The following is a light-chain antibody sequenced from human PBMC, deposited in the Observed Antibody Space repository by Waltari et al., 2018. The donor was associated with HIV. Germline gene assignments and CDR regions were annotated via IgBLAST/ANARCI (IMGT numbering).Light chain of an antibody. CDR3: CSYAGSSTHV. Sequence: QSALTQPASVSGSPGQSITISCTGTSSDVGSYNVVSWYQQHPGKAPKLMIYEVNKRPAGVSNRFSGSKSGNTASLIISGLQAEDEADYHCCSYAGSSTHVFGTGTKVTVL. J-gene: IGLJ1*01. V-gene: IGLV2-23*02. CDR2: EVN. CDR1: SSDVGSYNV.